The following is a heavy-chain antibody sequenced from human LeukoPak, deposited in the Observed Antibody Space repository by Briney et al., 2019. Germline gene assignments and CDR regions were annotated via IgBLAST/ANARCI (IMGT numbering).Heavy chain of an antibody. CDR3: ARDSPTVAFDY. CDR1: GGSISSHH. V-gene: IGHV4-59*11. J-gene: IGHJ4*02. D-gene: IGHD4-23*01. Sequence: SETLSLTCAVSGGSISSHHWSWIRRPPGKGLEWIGYIYYTGSTNYNPSLKSRVTISVDTSKNQLSLELSSVTAADTAVYYCARDSPTVAFDYWGQGTLVTVSS. CDR2: IYYTGST.